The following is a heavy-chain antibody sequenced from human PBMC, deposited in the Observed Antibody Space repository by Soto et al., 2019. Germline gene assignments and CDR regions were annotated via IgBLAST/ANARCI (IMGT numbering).Heavy chain of an antibody. D-gene: IGHD5-18*01. CDR2: ISWDGGST. CDR3: AKDAEYSYGYDYYYGMDV. V-gene: IGHV3-43D*04. Sequence: GGSLRFSCAASGFTFDDYAMHWVRQAPGKGLEWVSLISWDGGSTYYADSVKGRFTISRDNSKNSLYLQMNSLRAEDTALYYCAKDAEYSYGYDYYYGMDVWGQGTTVTVSS. J-gene: IGHJ6*02. CDR1: GFTFDDYA.